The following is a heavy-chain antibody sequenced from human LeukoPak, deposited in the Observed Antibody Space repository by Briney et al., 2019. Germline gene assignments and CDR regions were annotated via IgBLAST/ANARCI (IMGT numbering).Heavy chain of an antibody. CDR2: IYYSGST. D-gene: IGHD4-11*01. Sequence: SETLSLTCTVSGGSISSYYWSWIRQPPGKGLGWIGYIYYSGSTNYNPSLKSRVTISVDTSKNQFSLKLSSVTAADTAVYYCARAARYSNFPGYYYYGMDVWGQGTTVTVSS. V-gene: IGHV4-59*01. J-gene: IGHJ6*02. CDR1: GGSISSYY. CDR3: ARAARYSNFPGYYYYGMDV.